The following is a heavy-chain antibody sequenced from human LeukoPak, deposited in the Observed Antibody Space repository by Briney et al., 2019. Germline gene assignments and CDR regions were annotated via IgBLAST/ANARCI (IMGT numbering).Heavy chain of an antibody. J-gene: IGHJ4*02. D-gene: IGHD3-22*01. CDR3: AKDMDSSGYYFDY. CDR1: GFTVTSNS. V-gene: IGHV3-53*01. Sequence: GGSLRLSCTVSGFTVTSNSMSWVRQAPGKGLEWVSFIYSGGTHYSDSVKGRFTISRDNSKNTLYLQMNSLRAEDTAVYYCAKDMDSSGYYFDYWGQGTLVTVSS. CDR2: IYSGGT.